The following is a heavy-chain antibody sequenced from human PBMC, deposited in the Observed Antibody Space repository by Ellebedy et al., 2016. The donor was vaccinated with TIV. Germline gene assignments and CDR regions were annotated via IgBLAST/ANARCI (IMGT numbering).Heavy chain of an antibody. V-gene: IGHV4-59*01. CDR1: GGSISSYY. J-gene: IGHJ4*02. CDR2: IYYSGST. Sequence: MPSETLSLTCTVSGGSISSYYWSWIRQPPGKGLEWIGYIYYSGSTNYNPSLKSRVTISVDTSKNQFSLKLSSVTAADTAVYYCASARPYYDSSGYYYGGFDYWGQGTLVTVSS. D-gene: IGHD3-22*01. CDR3: ASARPYYDSSGYYYGGFDY.